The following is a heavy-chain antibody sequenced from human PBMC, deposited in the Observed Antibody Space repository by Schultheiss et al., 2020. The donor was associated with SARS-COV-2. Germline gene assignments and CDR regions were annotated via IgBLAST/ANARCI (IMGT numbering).Heavy chain of an antibody. D-gene: IGHD4-17*01. CDR3: ARDYFGYGDYYYGMDV. Sequence: ASVKVSCKASGGTFSSYTISWVRQAPGQGLEWMGIINPSGGSTYYADSVKGRFTISRDNSKNTLYLQMNSLRAEDTAVYYCARDYFGYGDYYYGMDVWGQGTTVTVSS. CDR2: INPSGGST. V-gene: IGHV1-46*04. J-gene: IGHJ6*02. CDR1: GGTFSSYT.